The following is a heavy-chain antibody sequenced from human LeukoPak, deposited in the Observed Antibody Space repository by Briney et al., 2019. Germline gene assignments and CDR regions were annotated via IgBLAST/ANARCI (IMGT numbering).Heavy chain of an antibody. D-gene: IGHD3-3*01. CDR2: IYYSGST. V-gene: IGHV4-39*07. CDR1: GGSISSSSYY. CDR3: ARGGLRFLEWLLSRSWFDP. J-gene: IGHJ5*02. Sequence: SETLSLTCTVSGGSISSSSYYWGWIRQPPEKGLEWIGSIYYSGSTYYNPSLKSRVTISVDTSKNQFSLKLSSVTAADTAVYYCARGGLRFLEWLLSRSWFDPWGQGTLVTVSS.